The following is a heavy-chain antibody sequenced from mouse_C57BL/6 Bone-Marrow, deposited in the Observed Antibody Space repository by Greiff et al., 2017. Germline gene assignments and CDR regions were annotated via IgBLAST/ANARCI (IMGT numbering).Heavy chain of an antibody. D-gene: IGHD4-1*01. CDR3: AKLGAMDY. CDR1: GYTFTSYW. J-gene: IGHJ4*01. Sequence: VQLQQPGAELVRPGTSVKLSCKASGYTFTSYWMHWVKQRPGQGLEWIGVIDPSDSYTNYNQKFKGKDTLTVDTSSSTAYMQLSSLTSEDSAVXYCAKLGAMDYWGQGTSVTVSS. CDR2: IDPSDSYT. V-gene: IGHV1-59*01.